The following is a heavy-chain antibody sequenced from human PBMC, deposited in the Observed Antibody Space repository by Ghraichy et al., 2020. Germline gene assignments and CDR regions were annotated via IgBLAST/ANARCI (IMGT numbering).Heavy chain of an antibody. J-gene: IGHJ5*02. V-gene: IGHV1-24*01. CDR1: GYTLTELS. CDR3: ATDRAGARGLDP. D-gene: IGHD1-26*01. CDR2: FDPEDGET. Sequence: ASVKVSCKVSGYTLTELSMHWVRQAPGKGLEWMGGFDPEDGETIYAQKFQGRVTMTEDTSTDTAYMELSSLRSEDTAVYYCATDRAGARGLDPWGQGTLVTVSS.